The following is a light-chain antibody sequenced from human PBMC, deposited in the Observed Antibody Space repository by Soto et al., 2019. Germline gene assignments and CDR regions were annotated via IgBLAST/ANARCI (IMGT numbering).Light chain of an antibody. CDR3: HQYGSAPYT. Sequence: EIVLTQSPGTLSLSPGERATLSCRASQSLSVNSLAWYQQKPGQSPRLLIYSASRTAFRIPDRFSGSASGTDFTLTIVRLEPEDSAVYFCHQYGSAPYTFGQGTRLEIK. J-gene: IGKJ2*01. CDR2: SAS. CDR1: QSLSVNS. V-gene: IGKV3-20*01.